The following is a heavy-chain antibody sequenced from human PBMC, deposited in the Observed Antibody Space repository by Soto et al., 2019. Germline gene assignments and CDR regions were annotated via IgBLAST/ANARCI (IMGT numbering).Heavy chain of an antibody. CDR1: GGSISSGGYY. Sequence: SETLSLTCTVSGGSISSGGYYWSWIRQHPGKGLEWIGYIYYSGSTYYNPSLKSRVTISVDTSKNQFSLKLSSVTAADTAVYYCAREKVNSSSWSASYYYMDVWGKGTTVTVSS. J-gene: IGHJ6*03. V-gene: IGHV4-31*03. CDR3: AREKVNSSSWSASYYYMDV. CDR2: IYYSGST. D-gene: IGHD6-13*01.